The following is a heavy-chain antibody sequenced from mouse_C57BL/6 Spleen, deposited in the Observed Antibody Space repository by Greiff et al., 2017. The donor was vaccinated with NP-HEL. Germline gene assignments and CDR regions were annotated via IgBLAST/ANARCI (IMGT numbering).Heavy chain of an antibody. CDR1: GYTFTDYN. CDR2: INPNNGGT. J-gene: IGHJ4*01. V-gene: IGHV1-18*01. D-gene: IGHD2-4*01. Sequence: EVQLQQSGPELVKPGASVKIPCKASGYTFTDYNMDWVKQSHGKSLEWIGDINPNNGGTIYNQKFKGKATLTVDKSSSTAYMELRSLTFEDTAVYYGVRRRLYDYEANYAIDYLGQGTSVHVSS. CDR3: VRRRLYDYEANYAIDY.